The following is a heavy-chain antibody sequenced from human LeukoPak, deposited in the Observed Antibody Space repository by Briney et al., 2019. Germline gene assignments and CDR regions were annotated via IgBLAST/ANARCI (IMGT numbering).Heavy chain of an antibody. CDR3: ARLGSEYYDFWSGYYPTSNWFDP. Sequence: PGESLKISCKASGYSFTSYWIGWVRQMPGKGLEWMGIIYPGDSDTRYSPSFQGQVTISADKSISTAYLQWSSLKASDTAMYYCARLGSEYYDFWSGYYPTSNWFDPWGQGTLVTVSS. V-gene: IGHV5-51*01. CDR2: IYPGDSDT. J-gene: IGHJ5*02. CDR1: GYSFTSYW. D-gene: IGHD3-3*01.